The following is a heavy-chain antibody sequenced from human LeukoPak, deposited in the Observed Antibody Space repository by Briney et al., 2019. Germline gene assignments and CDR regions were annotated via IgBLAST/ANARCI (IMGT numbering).Heavy chain of an antibody. D-gene: IGHD3-3*01. CDR1: GFTVSSNY. J-gene: IGHJ6*03. Sequence: GGSLRLSCAASGFTVSSNYMSWVRQAPGKGLEWVSVVYGGDTTYYADSVKGRFTISRDNSKNTLYLQMNSLRAEDTAVYYCAKDLTAITIFGVVTSRSRDYYYYYMDVWGKGTTVTVSS. V-gene: IGHV3-66*01. CDR3: AKDLTAITIFGVVTSRSRDYYYYYMDV. CDR2: VYGGDTT.